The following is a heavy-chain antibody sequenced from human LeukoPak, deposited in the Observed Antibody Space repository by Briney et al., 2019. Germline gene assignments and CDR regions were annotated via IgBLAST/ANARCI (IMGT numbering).Heavy chain of an antibody. CDR2: IYYSGST. CDR3: ARHGGGFDI. Sequence: KASETLSLTCTVSGVSISNYYWSWIRQPPGKGLESIGYIYYSGSTNYNPSLKSRVTISVDTSKNQFSLKLTSVTAADTAVYYCARHGGGFDIWGQGTMVTVSS. J-gene: IGHJ3*02. D-gene: IGHD3-16*01. CDR1: GVSISNYY. V-gene: IGHV4-59*01.